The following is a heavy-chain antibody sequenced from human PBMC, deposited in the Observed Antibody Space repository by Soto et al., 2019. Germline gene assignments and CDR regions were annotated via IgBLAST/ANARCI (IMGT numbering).Heavy chain of an antibody. CDR1: GFTFSSYA. D-gene: IGHD3-3*01. J-gene: IGHJ4*02. V-gene: IGHV3-30-3*01. CDR2: ISYDGSNK. Sequence: GGSLRLSCAAPGFTFSSYAMHWVRQAPGKGLEWVAVISYDGSNKYYADSVKGRFTISRDNSKNTLYLQMNSLRAEDTAVYYCARDTSLLSANFDYWGQGTLVTVSS. CDR3: ARDTSLLSANFDY.